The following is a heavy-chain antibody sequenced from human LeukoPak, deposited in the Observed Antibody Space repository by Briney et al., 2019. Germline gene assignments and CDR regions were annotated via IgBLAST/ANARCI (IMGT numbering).Heavy chain of an antibody. CDR2: MNPNSGNT. Sequence: ASVKVSCKASGYTFTSYDINWVRQATGQGLEWMGWMNPNSGNTGYAQKFQGRVTITRNTSISTAYMELSSLRSDDTAVYYCARVGYSYGSYYFDYWGQGTLVTVSS. CDR3: ARVGYSYGSYYFDY. J-gene: IGHJ4*02. D-gene: IGHD5-18*01. CDR1: GYTFTSYD. V-gene: IGHV1-8*03.